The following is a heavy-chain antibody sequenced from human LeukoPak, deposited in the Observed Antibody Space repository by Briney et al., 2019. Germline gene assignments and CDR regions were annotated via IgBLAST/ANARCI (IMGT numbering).Heavy chain of an antibody. D-gene: IGHD3-10*01. J-gene: IGHJ4*02. V-gene: IGHV4-59*12. Sequence: SETLSLTCTVSGGSISSYYWSWIRQPPGKGLEWIGYIYYSGSTNYNPSLKSRVTISVDTSKNQFSLKLSSVTAADTAVYYCARGPPYYYGSGSYGFDYWGQGTLVTVSS. CDR2: IYYSGST. CDR3: ARGPPYYYGSGSYGFDY. CDR1: GGSISSYY.